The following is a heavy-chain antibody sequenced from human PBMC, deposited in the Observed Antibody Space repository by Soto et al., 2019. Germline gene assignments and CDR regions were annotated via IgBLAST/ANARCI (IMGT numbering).Heavy chain of an antibody. V-gene: IGHV4-59*06. Sequence: SETLSLTCTVSGGSISSYYWSWIRQHPGKGLEWIGYIYYSGSTYYNPSLKSRVTISVDTSKNQFSLKLSSVTAADTAVYYCARVLTTLRGFDPWGQGTLVTVSS. CDR2: IYYSGST. CDR3: ARVLTTLRGFDP. CDR1: GGSISSYY. J-gene: IGHJ5*02. D-gene: IGHD4-17*01.